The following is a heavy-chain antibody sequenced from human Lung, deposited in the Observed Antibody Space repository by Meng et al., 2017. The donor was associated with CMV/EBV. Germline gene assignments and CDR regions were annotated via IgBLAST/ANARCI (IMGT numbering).Heavy chain of an antibody. CDR3: ARDRRGRYVTGWDY. J-gene: IGHJ4*02. D-gene: IGHD3-16*01. CDR2: IYYSGNT. CDR1: GYSISSPYY. Sequence: SETLSLXCTVSGYSISSPYYWGWIRQPPGMGLEWIGRIYYSGNTYYNPSLKIRVTISVDTSKNQFSLKLSSVTAADTAVYYCARDRRGRYVTGWDYWGQGXLVTVSS. V-gene: IGHV4-38-2*02.